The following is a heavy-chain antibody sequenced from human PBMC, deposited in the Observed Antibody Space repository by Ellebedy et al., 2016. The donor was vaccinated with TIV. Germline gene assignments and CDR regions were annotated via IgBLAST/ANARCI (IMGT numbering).Heavy chain of an antibody. V-gene: IGHV5-10-1*01. CDR2: IDPSDSYT. CDR3: ARSPRRSYDILTGYLGEDY. Sequence: GESLKISCKGSGYSFTSYWISWVRQMPGKGLEWMGRIDPSDSYTNYSPSFQGHVTISADKSISTAYLQWSSLKASDTAMYYCARSPRRSYDILTGYLGEDYWGQGTLVTVSS. D-gene: IGHD3-9*01. CDR1: GYSFTSYW. J-gene: IGHJ4*02.